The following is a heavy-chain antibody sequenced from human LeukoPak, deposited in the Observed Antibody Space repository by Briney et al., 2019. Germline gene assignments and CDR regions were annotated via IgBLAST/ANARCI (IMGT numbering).Heavy chain of an antibody. D-gene: IGHD3-22*01. CDR2: IYYSGST. J-gene: IGHJ4*02. Sequence: PSETLSLTCTVSGGSISSSSYYWGWIRQPPGKGLEWIGSIYYSGSTYYNPSPKSRVTISVDTSKNQFSLKLSSVTAADTAVYYCARHAFPTYYYDSSGYYYRRGLGFDYWGQGTLVTVSS. CDR1: GGSISSSSYY. V-gene: IGHV4-39*01. CDR3: ARHAFPTYYYDSSGYYYRRGLGFDY.